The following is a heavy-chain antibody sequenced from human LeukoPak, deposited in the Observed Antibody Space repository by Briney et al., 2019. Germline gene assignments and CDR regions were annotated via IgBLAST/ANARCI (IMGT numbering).Heavy chain of an antibody. V-gene: IGHV3-66*01. Sequence: GGSLRLSCAASGFNVSSNYMSWVRLAPGKGLEWVSAIYTGGSTYYAGSVKGRFTISRDNSKNTLYLQMNSLRAEDTAVYYCAKANEGVVPAAIDYWGQGTLVTVSS. CDR2: IYTGGST. D-gene: IGHD2-2*01. CDR3: AKANEGVVPAAIDY. J-gene: IGHJ4*02. CDR1: GFNVSSNY.